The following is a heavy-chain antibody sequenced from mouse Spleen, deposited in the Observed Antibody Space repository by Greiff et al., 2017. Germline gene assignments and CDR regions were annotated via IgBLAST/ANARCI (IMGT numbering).Heavy chain of an antibody. CDR2: ISSGGSYT. CDR1: GFTFSSYA. Sequence: EVKLMESGGGLVKPGGSLKLSCAASGFTFSSYAMSWVRQTPEKRLEWVATISSGGSYTYYPDSVKGRFTISRDNAKNTLYLQMSSLRSEDTAMYYCARRGRLMITYFDYWGQGTTLTVSS. CDR3: ARRGRLMITYFDY. D-gene: IGHD2-4*01. J-gene: IGHJ2*01. V-gene: IGHV5-9-1*01.